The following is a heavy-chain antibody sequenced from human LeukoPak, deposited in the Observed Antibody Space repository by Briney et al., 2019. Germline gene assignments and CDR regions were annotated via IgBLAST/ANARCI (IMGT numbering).Heavy chain of an antibody. CDR3: ARDAYSSSSGNWFDS. V-gene: IGHV1-18*01. Sequence: GASVKLSCKASGYTFTSYAISWVPHAPGQGLEWMGCTTAYNGNTNYAQKLQGRVTMTTDTSTSKAYMELRSLRSDCTAGYYCARDAYSSSSGNWFDSWGEGTLVTVSS. CDR2: TTAYNGNT. D-gene: IGHD6-6*01. CDR1: GYTFTSYA. J-gene: IGHJ5*01.